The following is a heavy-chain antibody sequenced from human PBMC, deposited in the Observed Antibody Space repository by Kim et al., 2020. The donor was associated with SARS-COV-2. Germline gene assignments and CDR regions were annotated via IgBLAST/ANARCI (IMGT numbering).Heavy chain of an antibody. CDR3: ARQGNVRPRGWYLEH. V-gene: IGHV4-39*01. D-gene: IGHD6-19*01. Sequence: SETLSLTCTVSGGSISSSSYYWAWIRQPPGKGLEWIGSIYYSGSTYYNPSLKSRCTKSVDTPKNQFSLKLISVTAADTAVSYCARQGNVRPRGWYLEHW. CDR2: IYYSGST. CDR1: GGSISSSSYY. J-gene: IGHJ1*01.